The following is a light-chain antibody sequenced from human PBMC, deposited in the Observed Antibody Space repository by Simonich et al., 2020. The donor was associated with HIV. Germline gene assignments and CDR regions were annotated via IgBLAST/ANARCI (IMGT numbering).Light chain of an antibody. CDR3: QQYYSAPYT. CDR1: QCVLYSSNNKNY. Sequence: DIVMTQSPDSLAVSLGERATINCKSSQCVLYSSNNKNYLAWYQHKPGQPPKLLIYWASARKSGVPDRVSGSGSGTDFTLTISSLKVEDVAVYYCQQYYSAPYTCGQGTKVEIK. J-gene: IGKJ2*01. V-gene: IGKV4-1*01. CDR2: WAS.